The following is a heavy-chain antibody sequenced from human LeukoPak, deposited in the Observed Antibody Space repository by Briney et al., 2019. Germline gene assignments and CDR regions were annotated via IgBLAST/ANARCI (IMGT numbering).Heavy chain of an antibody. CDR1: GGSISSGGYY. Sequence: SETLSLTCTVSGGSISSGGYYWSWIRQPPGKGLEWIGYIYHSGSTYYNPSLKSRVTISVDRSKNQFSLKLSSVTAADTAVYYCARGGYYDFWSGYYFGWFDPWGQGTLVTVSS. D-gene: IGHD3-3*01. CDR2: IYHSGST. V-gene: IGHV4-30-2*01. CDR3: ARGGYYDFWSGYYFGWFDP. J-gene: IGHJ5*02.